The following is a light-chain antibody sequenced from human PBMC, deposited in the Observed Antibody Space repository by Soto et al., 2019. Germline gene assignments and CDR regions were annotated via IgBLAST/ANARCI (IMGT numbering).Light chain of an antibody. Sequence: DIQMTQSPSTLSASVGDRVTITCRASQSVSTWLAWYQQKPGKAPKLLIYDASTLQSGVPSRFSGSGSGTEFTLTISSLQPDDSATYYCQQYISYSLTFGGGTNVEIK. CDR3: QQYISYSLT. CDR1: QSVSTW. V-gene: IGKV1-5*01. J-gene: IGKJ4*01. CDR2: DAS.